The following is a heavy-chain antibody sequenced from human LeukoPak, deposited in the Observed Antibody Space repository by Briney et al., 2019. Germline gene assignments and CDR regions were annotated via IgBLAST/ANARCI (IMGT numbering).Heavy chain of an antibody. J-gene: IGHJ6*02. CDR1: GFAFSSYE. CDR2: ISSSGSII. V-gene: IGHV3-48*03. D-gene: IGHD2-2*01. CDR3: ARVLAVPAAFYFYYGLDV. Sequence: PGGSLRLSCASSGFAFSSYEMNWVRQAPGKGLEWVSYISSSGSIIYYADSVKGRFTISRDNAKNSLFLQMNSLRAEDTAVYFCARVLAVPAAFYFYYGLDVWGQGTTVTVSS.